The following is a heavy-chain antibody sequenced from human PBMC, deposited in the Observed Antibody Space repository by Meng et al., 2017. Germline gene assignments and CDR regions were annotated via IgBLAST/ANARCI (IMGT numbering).Heavy chain of an antibody. Sequence: ASVKVSCKASGYTFTGYYMHWVRQAPGQGLEWMGWINPNSGGTNYAQKFQGRVTMTRDTSISTAYMELSRLRSDDTAVYYCPRVVAVAGTVDYWGQGTLVTVSS. CDR1: GYTFTGYY. V-gene: IGHV1-2*02. CDR2: INPNSGGT. CDR3: PRVVAVAGTVDY. J-gene: IGHJ4*02. D-gene: IGHD6-19*01.